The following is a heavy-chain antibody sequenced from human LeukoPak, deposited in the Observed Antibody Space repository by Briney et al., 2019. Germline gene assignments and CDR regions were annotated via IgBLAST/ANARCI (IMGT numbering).Heavy chain of an antibody. D-gene: IGHD5-18*01. V-gene: IGHV3-23*01. CDR2: ISCSGGST. Sequence: GGSLRLSCAASGFTFSSYAMRWVRQAPGKGLEWVSAISCSGGSTYYADSVKGRFTISRDNSKNTLYLQMNSLRAEDTAVYYCAKESPSGYSYGSSVDYWGQGTLVTVSS. CDR1: GFTFSSYA. J-gene: IGHJ4*02. CDR3: AKESPSGYSYGSSVDY.